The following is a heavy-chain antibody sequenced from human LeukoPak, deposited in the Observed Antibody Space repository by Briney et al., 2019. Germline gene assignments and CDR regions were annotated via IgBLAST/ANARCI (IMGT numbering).Heavy chain of an antibody. J-gene: IGHJ5*02. CDR3: ARSTEWLLLLGTDWFDP. CDR2: ISAYNGNT. CDR1: GYTFTSYG. Sequence: ASVKVSCKASGYTFTSYGFNWVRQAPGQGLEWMGWISAYNGNTNYAQKLQGRVTMTTDTSTSTAYMELRSLRSDDTAVYYCARSTEWLLLLGTDWFDPWGQGTLVTVSS. D-gene: IGHD3-3*01. V-gene: IGHV1-18*01.